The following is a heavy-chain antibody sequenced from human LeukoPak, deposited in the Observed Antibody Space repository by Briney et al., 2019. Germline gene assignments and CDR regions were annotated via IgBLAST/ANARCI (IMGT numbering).Heavy chain of an antibody. CDR2: INHSGST. Sequence: SETLSLTCAVYGGSFSGYYWSWIRQPPGKGLEWIGEINHSGSTNYNPSLKSRVTISVDTSKNQFSLKLSSVTAADTAVYYCARNRLRFLEWLSDGMDVWGQGTTVTVSS. V-gene: IGHV4-34*01. CDR1: GGSFSGYY. D-gene: IGHD3-3*01. CDR3: ARNRLRFLEWLSDGMDV. J-gene: IGHJ6*02.